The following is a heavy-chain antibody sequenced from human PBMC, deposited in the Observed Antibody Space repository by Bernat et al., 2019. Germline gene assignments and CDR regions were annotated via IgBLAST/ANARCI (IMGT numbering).Heavy chain of an antibody. D-gene: IGHD3-10*01. V-gene: IGHV3-30*06. CDR2: ISYDGSNK. J-gene: IGHJ4*02. Sequence: QVQLVESGGGVVQPGRSLRLSCAASGFTFSSYGMHWVRQAPGKGLEWVAVISYDGSNKYYADSVKGRFTISRDNSKNTLYLQMNSLRAEDTAVYYCARDFGAHYHFDYWGQGTLVTVSS. CDR1: GFTFSSYG. CDR3: ARDFGAHYHFDY.